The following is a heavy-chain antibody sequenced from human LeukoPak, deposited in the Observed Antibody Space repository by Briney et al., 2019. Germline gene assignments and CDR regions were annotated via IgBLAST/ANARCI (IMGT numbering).Heavy chain of an antibody. Sequence: SETLSLTCAVYGGSFSGYYWSWIRQPPGKGLEWIGEINHSGSTNYNPSLKSRVTISVDTSKNQFSLKLSSVTAADTAVYYCARGNSSGWYGAFDYWGQGTLVTVSS. J-gene: IGHJ4*02. CDR1: GGSFSGYY. V-gene: IGHV4-34*01. D-gene: IGHD6-19*01. CDR2: INHSGST. CDR3: ARGNSSGWYGAFDY.